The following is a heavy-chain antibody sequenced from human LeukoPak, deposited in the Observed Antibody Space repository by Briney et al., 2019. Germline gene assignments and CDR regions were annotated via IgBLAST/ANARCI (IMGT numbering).Heavy chain of an antibody. Sequence: GRSLRLSCAASGFTFSSYGMHWVRQAPGKGLEWVAVIWYGGSNKYYADSVKGRFTISRDNSKNTLYLQMNSLRAEDTAVYYCAKGYDSSGYYLDYWGQGTLGTVSS. D-gene: IGHD3-22*01. CDR1: GFTFSSYG. V-gene: IGHV3-30*18. CDR3: AKGYDSSGYYLDY. CDR2: IWYGGSNK. J-gene: IGHJ4*02.